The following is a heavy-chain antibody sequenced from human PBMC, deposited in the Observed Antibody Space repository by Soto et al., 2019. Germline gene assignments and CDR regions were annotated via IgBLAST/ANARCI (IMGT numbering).Heavy chain of an antibody. CDR3: ARDVRVRNAARVVVVIAIFDS. V-gene: IGHV1-18*01. Sequence: QVQLVQSGAEVKKPGASVKVSCKASGYSFTTYGISWVRQASGQGLEWMGRVSAYNANTNYAQKFKGRVTMTTDTSTNTVSMVLMSLTSDGTAVYYCARDVRVRNAARVVVVIAIFDSLVQATLLAVSS. J-gene: IGHJ4*02. CDR2: VSAYNANT. CDR1: GYSFTTYG. D-gene: IGHD2-21*01.